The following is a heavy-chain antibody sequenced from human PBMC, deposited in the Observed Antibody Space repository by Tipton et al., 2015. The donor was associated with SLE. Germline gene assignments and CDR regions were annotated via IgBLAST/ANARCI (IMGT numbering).Heavy chain of an antibody. CDR3: ARDAYSGYDFDAFDI. CDR2: MHNSGDS. J-gene: IGHJ3*02. V-gene: IGHV4-59*11. CDR1: GISISTHY. D-gene: IGHD5-12*01. Sequence: TLSLTCKVSGISISTHYWSWIRQPPGKGLEWIGQMHNSGDSTYNPSLKSRVTISVDTSKNQFSLKLSSVTAADTAVYYCARDAYSGYDFDAFDIWGQGTMVTVSS.